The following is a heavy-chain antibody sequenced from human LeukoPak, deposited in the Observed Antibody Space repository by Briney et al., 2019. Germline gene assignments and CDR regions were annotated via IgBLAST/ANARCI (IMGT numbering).Heavy chain of an antibody. CDR2: IYYSGST. D-gene: IGHD2-2*01. V-gene: IGHV4-59*01. CDR3: AREGYCSSTSFLAGCRRPYYYYYMDV. J-gene: IGHJ6*03. CDR1: GGSISSYY. Sequence: SSETLSLTCTVSGGSISSYYWSWIRQPPGKGLEWIGYIYYSGSTNYNPSLKSRVTISVDTSKNQFSLKLSSVTAADTAVYYCAREGYCSSTSFLAGCRRPYYYYYMDVWGKGTTVTVSS.